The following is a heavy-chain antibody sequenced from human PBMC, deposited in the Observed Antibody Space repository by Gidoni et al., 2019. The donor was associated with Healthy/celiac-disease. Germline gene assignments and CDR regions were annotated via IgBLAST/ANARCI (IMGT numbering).Heavy chain of an antibody. D-gene: IGHD1-26*01. J-gene: IGHJ4*02. CDR2: LNAGNGNT. CDR1: GYTFTSYG. Sequence: QVQLVQSGAEVKKPGASVKVSCQASGYTFTSYGIHWVRQAPGQRFEWMGWLNAGNGNTKYSQKFQGRVTITRDTSASTVYMELSSLRSEDSAVYFCARGWDLLFSFAYWGQGTLVTVSS. V-gene: IGHV1-3*01. CDR3: ARGWDLLFSFAY.